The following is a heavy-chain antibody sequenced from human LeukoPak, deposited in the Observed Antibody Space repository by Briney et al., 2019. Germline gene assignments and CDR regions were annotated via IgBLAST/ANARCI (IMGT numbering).Heavy chain of an antibody. D-gene: IGHD3-3*01. CDR1: GGSISNDGYY. CDR2: IYYTGST. Sequence: SETLSLTCTVSGGSISNDGYYWGWIRQPPGKGLEWIGKIYYTGSTNYNPSLKSRVTISIDTSKNQFSLKLNSVTAADTAVYYCATHPRDFWSGYLVWGQGTLVTVSS. V-gene: IGHV4-39*01. CDR3: ATHPRDFWSGYLV. J-gene: IGHJ4*02.